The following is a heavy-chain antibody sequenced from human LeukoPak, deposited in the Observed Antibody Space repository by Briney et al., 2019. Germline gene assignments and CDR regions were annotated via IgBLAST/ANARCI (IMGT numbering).Heavy chain of an antibody. V-gene: IGHV3-48*03. D-gene: IGHD1-26*01. J-gene: IGHJ6*03. CDR2: ISSGGSTI. Sequence: GGSLRLSCAASGFTFSSYEMNWVRQAPGKGLEWVSYISSGGSTIYYADSVKGRFTISRDNAKNSLYLQMNSLRAEDTAVYYCARDFLRRYSGSYLQRPYYMDVWGKGTTVTISS. CDR1: GFTFSSYE. CDR3: ARDFLRRYSGSYLQRPYYMDV.